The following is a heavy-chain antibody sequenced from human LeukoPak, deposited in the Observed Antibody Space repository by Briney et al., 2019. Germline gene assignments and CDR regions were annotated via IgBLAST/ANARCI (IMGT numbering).Heavy chain of an antibody. CDR1: GYTFTGYY. CDR3: ARVDFWSGYFGGMDY. CDR2: INPNSGGT. V-gene: IGHV1-2*02. Sequence: ASVKVSCKASGYTFTGYYMHWVRQAPGRGLEWMGWINPNSGGTNYAQKFQGRVTMTRDTSISTAYMELSRLRSDDTAVYCCARVDFWSGYFGGMDYWGQGTLVTVSS. D-gene: IGHD3-3*01. J-gene: IGHJ4*02.